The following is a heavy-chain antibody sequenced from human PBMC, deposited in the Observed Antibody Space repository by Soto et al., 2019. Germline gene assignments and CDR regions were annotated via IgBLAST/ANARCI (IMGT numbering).Heavy chain of an antibody. Sequence: ASLKVSCKPSGCTFTSYDINCVRHATGQGLEWMGWMNPNSVNTGYAQKFQGRVTMTRNTSISTAYMELSSLRSEDTAVYYCARGSLGYYYYMDLWGKGTTVTVSS. CDR2: MNPNSVNT. CDR3: ARGSLGYYYYMDL. V-gene: IGHV1-8*01. J-gene: IGHJ6*03. CDR1: GCTFTSYD.